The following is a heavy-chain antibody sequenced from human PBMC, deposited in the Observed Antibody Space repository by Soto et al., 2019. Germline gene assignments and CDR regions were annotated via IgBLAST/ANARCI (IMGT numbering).Heavy chain of an antibody. V-gene: IGHV4-30-4*01. J-gene: IGHJ6*02. CDR1: GGSISSGDYY. Sequence: PSETLSLTCTVSGGSISSGDYYWSWIRQPPGKGLEWIGYIYYSGSTYYNPSLKSRVTISVDTSKNQFSLKLSSVTAADTAVYYCARVHWERWRYYYGMDVWGQGTTVTVS. CDR3: ARVHWERWRYYYGMDV. D-gene: IGHD1-26*01. CDR2: IYYSGST.